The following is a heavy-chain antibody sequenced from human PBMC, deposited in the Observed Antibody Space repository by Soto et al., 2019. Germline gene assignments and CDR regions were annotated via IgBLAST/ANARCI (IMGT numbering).Heavy chain of an antibody. J-gene: IGHJ4*02. D-gene: IGHD4-4*01. Sequence: GGSLRLSCAASGFTFSSYAMSWVRQAPGKGLEWVSAISGSGGSTYYGDSVKVRFTISRDNSKNTLYLHMNSLRAEVTAVYYFAKYYSDYSNFDYWGQGTLVTVSS. CDR1: GFTFSSYA. V-gene: IGHV3-23*01. CDR2: ISGSGGST. CDR3: AKYYSDYSNFDY.